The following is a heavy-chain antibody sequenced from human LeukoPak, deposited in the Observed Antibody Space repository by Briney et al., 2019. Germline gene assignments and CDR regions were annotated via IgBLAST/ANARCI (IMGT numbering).Heavy chain of an antibody. D-gene: IGHD5-18*01. Sequence: STVKVSCKASLGTFGSDVISWVRRAPRHRLESRGGIIPIFGTAHHAQNFQGRLTITADESTSTVYMEMSRLRSEDTAMYYCAKEGDTALVTGYFDLWGRGTLVSVS. CDR3: AKEGDTALVTGYFDL. V-gene: IGHV1-69*13. CDR1: LGTFGSDV. CDR2: IIPIFGTA. J-gene: IGHJ2*01.